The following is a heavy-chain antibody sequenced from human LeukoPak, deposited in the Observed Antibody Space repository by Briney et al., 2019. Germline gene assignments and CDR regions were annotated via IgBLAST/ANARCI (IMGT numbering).Heavy chain of an antibody. V-gene: IGHV3-15*01. CDR1: VFTFSNAW. CDR3: TTQATLVVPPFDY. Sequence: PGGSLRLSCAAPVFTFSNAWIGSVRQAPRKRLEWVGPIKSKTDVGTTEYAAPVKGRLTIATDDSKNTLYLQRNSLKTEDTAVYYCTTQATLVVPPFDYWGQGTLVTVSS. CDR2: IKSKTDVGTT. D-gene: IGHD2-15*01. J-gene: IGHJ4*02.